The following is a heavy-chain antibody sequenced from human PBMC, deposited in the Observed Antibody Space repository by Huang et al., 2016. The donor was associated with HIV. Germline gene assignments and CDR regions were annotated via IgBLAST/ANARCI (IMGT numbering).Heavy chain of an antibody. J-gene: IGHJ5*02. CDR2: INHSGTT. CDR3: AAHGRIVGIPAAPLRFDP. CDR1: GGSISSSSYY. Sequence: QLQLQESGPGLVKPSETLSLTCTVSGGSISSSSYYWGWIRQPPGKGLEGIGGINHSGTTYYNPSLKSRVTISVDTSRTQFSLKLSSVTAADTAVYYCAAHGRIVGIPAAPLRFDPWGQGTLVTVSS. D-gene: IGHD6-13*01. V-gene: IGHV4-39*01.